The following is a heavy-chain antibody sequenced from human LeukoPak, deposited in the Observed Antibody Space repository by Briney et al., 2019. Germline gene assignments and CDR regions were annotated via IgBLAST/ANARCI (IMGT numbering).Heavy chain of an antibody. Sequence: GGSLRLSCAVSGLSFNDYDMPWSAQSPGKGLEWVSSIYANGESPTYADSVKGRFTISRDNAKNSLFLHMSSLRAEDSAFYYCSGDGGIYFPFDFWGQGTLVTVSS. CDR1: GLSFNDYD. CDR3: SGDGGIYFPFDF. CDR2: IYANGESP. D-gene: IGHD2-21*02. V-gene: IGHV3-20*04. J-gene: IGHJ4*02.